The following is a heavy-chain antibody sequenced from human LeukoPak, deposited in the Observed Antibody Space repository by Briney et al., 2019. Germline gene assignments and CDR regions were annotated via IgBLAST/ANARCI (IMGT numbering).Heavy chain of an antibody. V-gene: IGHV3-33*01. CDR2: IWHDGSNK. D-gene: IGHD1-26*01. CDR3: ARDSPRTYSFGMDV. Sequence: GGSLRLSCAASGFTFSSYGMHWVRQAPGKGLEWVAIIWHDGSNKYYADSVKGRFTISRDNSKNTLYLQMNSLRVEDTAVYYCARDSPRTYSFGMDVWGQGTTVTVSS. CDR1: GFTFSSYG. J-gene: IGHJ6*02.